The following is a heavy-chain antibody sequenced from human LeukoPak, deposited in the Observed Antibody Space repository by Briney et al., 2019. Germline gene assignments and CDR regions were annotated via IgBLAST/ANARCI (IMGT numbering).Heavy chain of an antibody. CDR3: ARGYSGSYPFYYDF. Sequence: GGSLRLSCAASGFTFSGYEMNWVRQAPGKGLEWVSYISRSANTIYYADSVKGRFTISRDNSKNTLYLQMNSLSAEDTAVYYCARGYSGSYPFYYDFWGQGTLVTVSS. D-gene: IGHD1-26*01. CDR2: ISRSANTI. V-gene: IGHV3-48*03. J-gene: IGHJ4*02. CDR1: GFTFSGYE.